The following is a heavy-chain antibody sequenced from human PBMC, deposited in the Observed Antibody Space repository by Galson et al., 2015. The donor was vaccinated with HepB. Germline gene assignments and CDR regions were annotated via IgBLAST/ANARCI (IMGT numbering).Heavy chain of an antibody. CDR3: ARTTVVPLRGFDY. CDR2: INAGNGNT. Sequence: SVKVSCKASGYTFTSYAMHWVRQAPGQRPEWMGWINAGNGNTKYSQKFQGRVTITRDTSASTAYMELSSLRSEDTAVYYCARTTVVPLRGFDYWGQGTLVTVSS. J-gene: IGHJ4*02. CDR1: GYTFTSYA. D-gene: IGHD4-23*01. V-gene: IGHV1-3*01.